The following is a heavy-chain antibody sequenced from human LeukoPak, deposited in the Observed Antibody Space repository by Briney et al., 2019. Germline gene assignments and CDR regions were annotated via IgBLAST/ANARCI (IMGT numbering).Heavy chain of an antibody. CDR3: RAYDSSGLDFDY. J-gene: IGHJ4*02. V-gene: IGHV3-23*01. CDR1: GFTFSGYA. Sequence: GGSLRLSCAASGFTFSGYAMSWVRQAPGKGLEWVSAISGSGGSTYYADSVKGRFTISRDNSKNTLYLQMNSLRAEDTAVYYCRAYDSSGLDFDYWGQGTLVTVSS. D-gene: IGHD3-22*01. CDR2: ISGSGGST.